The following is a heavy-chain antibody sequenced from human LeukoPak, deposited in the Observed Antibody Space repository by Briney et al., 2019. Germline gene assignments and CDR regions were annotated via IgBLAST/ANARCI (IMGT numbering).Heavy chain of an antibody. CDR3: ARQTDSSSWYVKPYYFDY. V-gene: IGHV4-59*08. Sequence: SETLSPTCTVSGGSISSYYWSWIRQPPGKGLEWIGYIYYSGSTNYNPSLTSRVTISVDTSKNQFSLKLSSVTAADTAVYYCARQTDSSSWYVKPYYFDYWGQGTLVTVSS. CDR1: GGSISSYY. D-gene: IGHD6-13*01. J-gene: IGHJ4*02. CDR2: IYYSGST.